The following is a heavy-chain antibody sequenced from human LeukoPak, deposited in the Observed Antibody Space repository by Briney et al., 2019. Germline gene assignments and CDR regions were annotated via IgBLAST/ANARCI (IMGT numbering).Heavy chain of an antibody. CDR3: ARGAEGGDYLDY. D-gene: IGHD4-17*01. CDR1: GGSFSGYY. V-gene: IGHV4-34*01. CDR2: INHSGST. J-gene: IGHJ4*02. Sequence: SETLSLTCAVYGGSFSGYYWSWIRQPPGKGLEWIGEINHSGSTNYNPSLKSRVTISVDTSKNQFSLKLSSVTAADTAVYYCARGAEGGDYLDYWGQGTLVTVSS.